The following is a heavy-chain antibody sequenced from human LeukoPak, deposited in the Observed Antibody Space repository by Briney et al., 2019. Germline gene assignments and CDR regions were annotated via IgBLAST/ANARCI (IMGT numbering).Heavy chain of an antibody. CDR2: LSGSGVST. V-gene: IGHV3-23*01. Sequence: PGGSLRLSCAASGFTFSSYAMSWVRQAPGKGLEWVLALSGSGVSTYYADSVKGRFTISRDNSENTLYLQMNSLRAEDTAVYYCARESDTYGHPSPIDYWGQGTLVTVSS. D-gene: IGHD5-18*01. J-gene: IGHJ4*02. CDR1: GFTFSSYA. CDR3: ARESDTYGHPSPIDY.